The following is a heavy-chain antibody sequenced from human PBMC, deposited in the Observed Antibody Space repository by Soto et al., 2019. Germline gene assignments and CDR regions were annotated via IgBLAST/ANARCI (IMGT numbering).Heavy chain of an antibody. D-gene: IGHD3-22*01. CDR2: IYYSGST. V-gene: IGHV4-61*01. CDR1: GGSVSSGSYY. J-gene: IGHJ5*02. Sequence: SETLSLTCTVSGGSVSSGSYYWSWIRQPPGKGLEWIGYIYYSGSTNYNPSLKSRVTISVDTSKNQFSLKLSSVTAADTAVYYCAXGVGYYDSSGYPNWFDPWGQGTLVTVSS. CDR3: AXGVGYYDSSGYPNWFDP.